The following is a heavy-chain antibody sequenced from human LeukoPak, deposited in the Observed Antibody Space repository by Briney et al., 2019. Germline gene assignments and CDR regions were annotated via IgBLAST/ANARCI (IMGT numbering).Heavy chain of an antibody. D-gene: IGHD3/OR15-3a*01. V-gene: IGHV3-30*02. CDR3: AKDGTYWFDP. CDR1: GFTFSSYG. Sequence: GGSLRLSCAASGFTFSSYGMHWVRQAPGKGLEWVAFIRYDGSNKYYADSVKGRFTISRDNSKNTLYLQMNSLRAKDTAVYYCAKDGTYWFDPWGQGTLVTVSS. J-gene: IGHJ5*02. CDR2: IRYDGSNK.